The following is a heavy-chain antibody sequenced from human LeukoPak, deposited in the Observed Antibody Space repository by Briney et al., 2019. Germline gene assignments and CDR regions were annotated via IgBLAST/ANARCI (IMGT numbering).Heavy chain of an antibody. Sequence: WASVKVSCKASGGTFSRYGISWVRQAPGQGLEWMGGIIPIFGAANYAQKFLGRVTITADESTSTAYMELSSLTSADTALYYCATAVTCSSASCYRHFDHWGQGTLVTVSS. D-gene: IGHD2-2*01. J-gene: IGHJ4*02. CDR2: IIPIFGAA. CDR3: ATAVTCSSASCYRHFDH. V-gene: IGHV1-69*13. CDR1: GGTFSRYG.